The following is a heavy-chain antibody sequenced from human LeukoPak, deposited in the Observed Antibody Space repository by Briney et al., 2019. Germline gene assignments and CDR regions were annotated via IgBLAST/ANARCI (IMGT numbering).Heavy chain of an antibody. V-gene: IGHV4-39*07. CDR2: IYYSGSA. D-gene: IGHD6-13*01. CDR3: ARQGSSWYPQTPDY. Sequence: SETLSLTCTVSGASISSSSYYWGWIRQPPGQGLEWIGSIYYSGSAWYNPSLKSRVTISVDTSKNQFSLKLSSVTAADTAVYYCARQGSSWYPQTPDYWGQGTLVTVSS. J-gene: IGHJ4*02. CDR1: GASISSSSYY.